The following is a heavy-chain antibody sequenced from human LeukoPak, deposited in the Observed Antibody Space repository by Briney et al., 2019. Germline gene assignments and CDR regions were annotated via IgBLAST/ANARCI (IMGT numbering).Heavy chain of an antibody. CDR1: GFTFDDYA. D-gene: IGHD6-19*01. Sequence: GRSLRLSCAASGFTFDDYAMHWVRQAPGKGLEWASGISWNSGSIGYADSVKGRFTISRDNAKNSLYLQMNSLRAEDTALYYCAKDILYSSGWYGFDYWGQGTLVTVSS. CDR3: AKDILYSSGWYGFDY. CDR2: ISWNSGSI. V-gene: IGHV3-9*01. J-gene: IGHJ4*02.